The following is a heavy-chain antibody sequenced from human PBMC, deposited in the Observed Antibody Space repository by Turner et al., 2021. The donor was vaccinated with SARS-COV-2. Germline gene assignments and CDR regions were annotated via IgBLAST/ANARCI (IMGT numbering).Heavy chain of an antibody. J-gene: IGHJ4*02. CDR1: GFPFSRYG. D-gene: IGHD6-19*01. Sequence: QVQLVESGGGVVPPGRSLRLPCAASGFPFSRYGMHWVRQAPGKGLGWVAVIWYDGSNKYYADSVKGRFTISRDNSKNTLYLQMNTLRAEDTAVYYCAKSGFGYSSGWGYFDYWGQGTLVTVSS. CDR3: AKSGFGYSSGWGYFDY. V-gene: IGHV3-33*06. CDR2: IWYDGSNK.